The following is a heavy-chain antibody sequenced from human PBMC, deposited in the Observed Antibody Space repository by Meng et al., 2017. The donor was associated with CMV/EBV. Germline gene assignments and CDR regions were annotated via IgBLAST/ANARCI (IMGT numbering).Heavy chain of an antibody. J-gene: IGHJ3*02. Sequence: ASVKVSCKASGYAFTSYAMHWVRQAPGQRLEWMGWSNAGNGNTKYSQEFQGRVTITRDTSASTAYMELSSLRSDDTAVYYCARGLRQLPDDAFDIWGQGTMVTVSS. CDR1: GYAFTSYA. D-gene: IGHD2-2*01. CDR2: SNAGNGNT. CDR3: ARGLRQLPDDAFDI. V-gene: IGHV1-3*02.